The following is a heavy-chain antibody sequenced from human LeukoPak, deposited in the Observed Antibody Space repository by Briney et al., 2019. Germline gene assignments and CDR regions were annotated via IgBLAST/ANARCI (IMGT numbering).Heavy chain of an antibody. D-gene: IGHD1-14*01. CDR2: IKQDGSEK. Sequence: WVANIKQDGSEKYYVDSVKGRFTISRDNAKNSLYLQMNSLRAEDTAVYYCAREPVTGGFDYWGQGTLVTVSS. CDR3: AREPVTGGFDY. V-gene: IGHV3-7*01. J-gene: IGHJ4*02.